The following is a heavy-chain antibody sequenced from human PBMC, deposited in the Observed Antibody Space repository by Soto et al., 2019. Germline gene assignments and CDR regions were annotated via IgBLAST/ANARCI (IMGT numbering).Heavy chain of an antibody. CDR1: GFTFSSYA. CDR2: ISSNGGST. CDR3: VTVAVATPNAFDI. D-gene: IGHD6-19*01. Sequence: LRLSCSASGFTFSSYAMHWVRQAPGKGLEYVSAISSNGGSTYYTDSVKGRFTISRDNSKNTLYLQMSSLRAEDTAVYYCVTVAVATPNAFDIWGQGTMVTVSS. J-gene: IGHJ3*02. V-gene: IGHV3-64D*06.